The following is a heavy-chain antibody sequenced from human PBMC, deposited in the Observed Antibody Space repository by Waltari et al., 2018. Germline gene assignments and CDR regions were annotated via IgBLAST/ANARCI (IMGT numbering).Heavy chain of an antibody. J-gene: IGHJ4*02. Sequence: QVQLVQSGAEVKKPGASVKVSCKASGYTFTSYAMHWVRQAPGQRLEWMGWINAGNGNTKYSQKFQGRVTSTRDTSASTAYMELSSLRSEDTAVYYCASGRYCSSTSCYAWDYWGQGTLVTVSS. D-gene: IGHD2-2*01. CDR3: ASGRYCSSTSCYAWDY. CDR2: INAGNGNT. V-gene: IGHV1-3*01. CDR1: GYTFTSYA.